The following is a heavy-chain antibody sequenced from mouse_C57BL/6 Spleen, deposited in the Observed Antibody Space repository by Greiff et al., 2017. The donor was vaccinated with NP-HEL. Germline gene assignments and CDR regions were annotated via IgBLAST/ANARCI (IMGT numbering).Heavy chain of an antibody. Sequence: QVQLKQSGAELVKPGASVKMSCKASGYTFTSYWITWVKQRPGQGLEWIGDIYPGSGSTNYNEKFKSKATLTVDTSSSTAYMQLSSLTSEDSAVYYCARSGFYYGSSFFAYWGQGTLVTVSA. V-gene: IGHV1-55*01. CDR3: ARSGFYYGSSFFAY. CDR1: GYTFTSYW. CDR2: IYPGSGST. D-gene: IGHD1-1*01. J-gene: IGHJ3*01.